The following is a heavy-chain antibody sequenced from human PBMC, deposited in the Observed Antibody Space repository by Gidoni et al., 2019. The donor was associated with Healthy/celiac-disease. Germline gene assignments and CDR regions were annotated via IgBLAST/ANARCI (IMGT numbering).Heavy chain of an antibody. J-gene: IGHJ3*02. D-gene: IGHD2-2*01. CDR2: RWYDGSNK. CDR3: ARDACSSTSCTSGYHDAFDI. V-gene: IGHV3-33*01. Sequence: QVQLVESGGCVVQPGRSLRLSCPPSAFPFSSHAMHWVRQAPGKGLEGVAVRWYDGSNKYYADTVKGRFTISRDNSKNTLYMQMNSLRAEDTAVYYCARDACSSTSCTSGYHDAFDIWGQGTMVTVSS. CDR1: AFPFSSHA.